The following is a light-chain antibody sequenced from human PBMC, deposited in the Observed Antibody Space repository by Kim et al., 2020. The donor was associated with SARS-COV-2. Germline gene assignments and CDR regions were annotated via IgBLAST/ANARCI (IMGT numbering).Light chain of an antibody. V-gene: IGLV2-11*03. CDR2: DVT. CDR3: CSFAGSYTPVI. Sequence: QSVTISCTGTSIDVGHYDFVSWYQQYPGKAPKLMIFDVTKRPSGVPDRFSGSKSGNTASLTISGLQAEDDADYHCCSFAGSYTPVIFGGGTQLTVL. J-gene: IGLJ2*01. CDR1: SIDVGHYDF.